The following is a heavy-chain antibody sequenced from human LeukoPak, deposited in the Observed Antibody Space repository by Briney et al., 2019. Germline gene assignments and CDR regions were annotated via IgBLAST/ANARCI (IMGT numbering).Heavy chain of an antibody. CDR2: ISHSNSST. J-gene: IGHJ3*02. D-gene: IGHD3-10*01. CDR3: ARDPPKSGYAFDI. CDR1: GFTFSTYS. Sequence: GGSLRLSCAASGFTFSTYSMHWVRQAPGKGLEWVSCISHSNSSTYYADPVKGRFTISRDNAKSSLYLQMNSLRAEDTAVYYCARDPPKSGYAFDIWGQGTMVTVSS. V-gene: IGHV3-48*01.